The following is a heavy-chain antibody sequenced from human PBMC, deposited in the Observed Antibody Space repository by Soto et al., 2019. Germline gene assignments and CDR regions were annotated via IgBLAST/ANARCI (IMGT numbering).Heavy chain of an antibody. V-gene: IGHV3-30*18. Sequence: LRLSCAASGFTFSNYGMHWVRQTPGKGLEWVALILYDGSNKYYADSVKGRFTISRDNSKNTLYLQVSSLRAEDTAVYYCAKSRDAYNFYFYYGMDVWGQGTSVTVSS. D-gene: IGHD1-1*01. J-gene: IGHJ6*02. CDR2: ILYDGSNK. CDR3: AKSRDAYNFYFYYGMDV. CDR1: GFTFSNYG.